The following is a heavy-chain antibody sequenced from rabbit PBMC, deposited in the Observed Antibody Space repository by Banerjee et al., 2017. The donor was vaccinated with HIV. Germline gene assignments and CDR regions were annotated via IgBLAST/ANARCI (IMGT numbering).Heavy chain of an antibody. D-gene: IGHD4-2*01. CDR3: ARGDAGSGGYFNL. V-gene: IGHV1S40*01. CDR2: IYAGSSGST. CDR1: GFSFSSYYY. Sequence: QSLEESGGDLVKPGASLTLTCTASGFSFSSYYYMCWVRQAPGKGLEWIACIYAGSSGSTYYASWAKGRFTISKTSSTTVTLQMTSLTAADTATYFCARGDAGSGGYFNLWGPGTLVTVS. J-gene: IGHJ4*01.